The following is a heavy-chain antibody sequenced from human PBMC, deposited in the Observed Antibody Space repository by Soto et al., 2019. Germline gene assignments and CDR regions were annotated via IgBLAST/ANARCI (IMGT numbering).Heavy chain of an antibody. CDR2: ISAYNGNT. CDR3: ARDYYDYVWGSYRYSPCYYYYGMDV. CDR1: GYTFTSYG. Sequence: ASVKVSCKASGYTFTSYGISWVRQAPGQGLEWMGWISAYNGNTDYAQKLQGRVTMTTDTSPSTAYMELRSLSSDDTAVYYCARDYYDYVWGSYRYSPCYYYYGMDVWGQGTTVTVSS. V-gene: IGHV1-18*01. D-gene: IGHD3-16*02. J-gene: IGHJ6*02.